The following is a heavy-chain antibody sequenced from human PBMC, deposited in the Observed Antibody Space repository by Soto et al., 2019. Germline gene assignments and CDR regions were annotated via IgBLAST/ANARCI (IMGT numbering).Heavy chain of an antibody. CDR3: AHHPRVVVTYNWFDP. J-gene: IGHJ5*02. V-gene: IGHV3-23*01. Sequence: GGSLRLSCAASGFTFSSYAMSWVRQAPGKGLEWVSAISGSGGSTYYADSVKGRFTISRDNSKNTLYLQMNSLRAEDTAVYYCAHHPRVVVTYNWFDPWGQGTLVTVSS. CDR1: GFTFSSYA. CDR2: ISGSGGST. D-gene: IGHD3-22*01.